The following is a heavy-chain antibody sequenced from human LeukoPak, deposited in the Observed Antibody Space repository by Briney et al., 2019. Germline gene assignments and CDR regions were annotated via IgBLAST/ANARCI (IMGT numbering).Heavy chain of an antibody. J-gene: IGHJ6*03. CDR3: ARCGMPYYYYYMDV. V-gene: IGHV3-30*02. D-gene: IGHD2-2*01. CDR2: IRYDGSNK. CDR1: GFTFSSYG. Sequence: GGSLRLSCAASGFTFSSYGMHWVRQAPVKGLEWVAFIRYDGSNKYYADSVKGRFTISRDNSKNTLYLQMNSLRAEDTAVYYCARCGMPYYYYYMDVWGKGTTVTLSS.